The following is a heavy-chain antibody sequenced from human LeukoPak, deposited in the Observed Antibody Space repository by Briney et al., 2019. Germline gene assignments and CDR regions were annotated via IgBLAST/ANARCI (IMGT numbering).Heavy chain of an antibody. CDR3: ARAGRKSRGVDIVRKKETGYYYYMDV. CDR1: EFTLITYS. Sequence: GGSLRLSCAASEFTLITYSMSWVRQAPGKGLEWVANIKQDGSEKYYVDSVKGRFTISRDNAKNSLYLQMNSLRAEDTAVYYCARAGRKSRGVDIVRKKETGYYYYMDVWGKGTTVTVSS. J-gene: IGHJ6*03. D-gene: IGHD2-15*01. CDR2: IKQDGSEK. V-gene: IGHV3-7*01.